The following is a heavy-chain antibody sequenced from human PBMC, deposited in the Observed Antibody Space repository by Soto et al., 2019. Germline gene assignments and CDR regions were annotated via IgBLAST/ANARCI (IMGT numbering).Heavy chain of an antibody. V-gene: IGHV4-34*01. D-gene: IGHD3-10*01. CDR1: GGSFSGYY. CDR2: IKHSGST. CDR3: ARWRYYGSGSYYKYYYYYGMDV. J-gene: IGHJ6*02. Sequence: KPSETLSLTCAVYGGSFSGYYWIWIRQPPGKGLEWIGEIKHSGSTNYNPSLKSRVTISVDTSKNQFSLKLSSVTAADTAVYYCARWRYYGSGSYYKYYYYYGMDVWGQGTTVTVSS.